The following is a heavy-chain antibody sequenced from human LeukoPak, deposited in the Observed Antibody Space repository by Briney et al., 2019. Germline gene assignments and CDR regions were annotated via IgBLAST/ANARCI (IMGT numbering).Heavy chain of an antibody. Sequence: GGPLRLSCAASGFIFTSYAMSWVRHTPGKGLEWVSGISGSGATTYYADSVKGRLTISRDNSKNTVYLQMNSLRAEDTAVYYCAKGARLRLGEDFDYWGQGTLVTVSS. V-gene: IGHV3-23*01. J-gene: IGHJ4*02. CDR3: AKGARLRLGEDFDY. CDR1: GFIFTSYA. D-gene: IGHD3-16*01. CDR2: ISGSGATT.